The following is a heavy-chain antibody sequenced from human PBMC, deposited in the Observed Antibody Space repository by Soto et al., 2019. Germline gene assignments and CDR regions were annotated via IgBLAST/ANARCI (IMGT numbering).Heavy chain of an antibody. CDR3: ARDQGISTLVPHSTHYYARYV. J-gene: IGHJ6*01. V-gene: IGHV1-18*01. D-gene: IGHD2-8*01. Sequence: ASGKVCCKASGYTFTGTGISWVRQAPGQGLEWLGWINPDNGNTNYAQHLQGRVSLTTDTSTSTAYMDLRSLRSDDTAVYYCARDQGISTLVPHSTHYYARYVW. CDR2: INPDNGNT. CDR1: GYTFTGTG.